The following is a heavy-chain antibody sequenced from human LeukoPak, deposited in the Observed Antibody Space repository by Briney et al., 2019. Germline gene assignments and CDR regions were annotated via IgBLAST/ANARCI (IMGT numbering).Heavy chain of an antibody. CDR2: ISGSGGST. CDR3: AKDRGYDILTGRFDS. CDR1: GFTFSNYA. Sequence: GGSLRLSCAASGFTFSNYAMSWVRQASGKGLEWVSAISGSGGSTYYADSVKGRFTISRDNSKNTLYVQMNNLRAEDTALYYCAKDRGYDILTGRFDSWGQGTLVTVSS. V-gene: IGHV3-23*01. J-gene: IGHJ4*02. D-gene: IGHD3-9*01.